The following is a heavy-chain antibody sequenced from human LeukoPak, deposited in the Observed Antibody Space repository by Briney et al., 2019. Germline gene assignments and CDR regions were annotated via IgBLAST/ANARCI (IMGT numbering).Heavy chain of an antibody. CDR2: VYYSDTT. J-gene: IGHJ3*02. V-gene: IGHV4-59*01. CDR3: ARDLPSAADAFDI. Sequence: SETLSLTCTVSGGSIDSYYWSWIRQPPGKGLEWIGDVYYSDTTNYNPSLKSRVTISIDTSKNQFSLKLNSATAADTAVYYCARDLPSAADAFDIWGQGTMVTVSS. CDR1: GGSIDSYY. D-gene: IGHD2-2*01.